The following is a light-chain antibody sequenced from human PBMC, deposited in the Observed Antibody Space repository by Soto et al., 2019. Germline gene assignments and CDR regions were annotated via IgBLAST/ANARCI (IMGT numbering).Light chain of an antibody. CDR1: NSDVGGYNY. CDR3: SSYAGSTTFDV. Sequence: QSVLTQPPSASGSPGQSVAISCTGTNSDVGGYNYVSWYQQHPGKAPKLMIYDVNKPPSGVPDRFSGSKSGNTASLTVSGLQAEDEADYYCSSYAGSTTFDVFGTGTTLTVL. J-gene: IGLJ1*01. CDR2: DVN. V-gene: IGLV2-8*01.